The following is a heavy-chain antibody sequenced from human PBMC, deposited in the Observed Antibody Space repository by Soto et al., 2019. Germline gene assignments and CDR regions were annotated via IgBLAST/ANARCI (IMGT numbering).Heavy chain of an antibody. CDR1: GFTFSSYA. CDR3: AKASTAAAGYPDYYYGMDV. D-gene: IGHD6-13*01. Sequence: GGSLRLSCAASGFTFSSYAMSWVRQAPGKGLEWVSAISGSGGSTYYADSVKGRFTISRDNSKNTLYLQMNSLRAEDTAVYYCAKASTAAAGYPDYYYGMDVWGQGTTVTVSS. V-gene: IGHV3-23*01. CDR2: ISGSGGST. J-gene: IGHJ6*02.